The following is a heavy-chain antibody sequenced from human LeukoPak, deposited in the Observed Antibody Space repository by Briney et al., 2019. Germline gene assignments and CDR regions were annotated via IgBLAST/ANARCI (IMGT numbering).Heavy chain of an antibody. D-gene: IGHD6-19*01. Sequence: SETLSLTCTVSGGTISSYYWNWIRQPPGKGLERIGYVHYSGSTKYNPSLKSRVTISVDTSKNQFSLKLSSVIAADTAVYYYARWYSSRWALDYWGQGTLVTVSS. CDR3: ARWYSSRWALDY. V-gene: IGHV4-59*08. CDR1: GGTISSYY. J-gene: IGHJ4*02. CDR2: VHYSGST.